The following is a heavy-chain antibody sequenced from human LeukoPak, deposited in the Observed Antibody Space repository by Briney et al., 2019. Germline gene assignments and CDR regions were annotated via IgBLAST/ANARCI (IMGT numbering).Heavy chain of an antibody. V-gene: IGHV4-61*05. CDR2: IYYSGST. Sequence: SETLSLTCTVSGGSISSSSYYWGWIRQPPGKGLEWIGYIYYSGSTNYNPSLKSRVTISVDTSKNQFSLNLTSVTAADTAVYYCARFTPQGYGWGGYNRFDPWGQGTLVTVSS. D-gene: IGHD3-16*01. J-gene: IGHJ5*02. CDR1: GGSISSSSYY. CDR3: ARFTPQGYGWGGYNRFDP.